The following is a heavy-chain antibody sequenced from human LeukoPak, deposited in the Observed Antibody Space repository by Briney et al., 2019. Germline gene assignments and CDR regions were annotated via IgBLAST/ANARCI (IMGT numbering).Heavy chain of an antibody. Sequence: ASVKVSCKASGYTFTNYAIHWVRQAPGQRLEWMGWINAGNGNTEYSQKFQGRVTITSDTSANTAFMELSSLTSEDTALYCCARESNYYCFDFWGQGTLVTVSS. CDR1: GYTFTNYA. CDR2: INAGNGNT. V-gene: IGHV1-3*01. J-gene: IGHJ4*02. CDR3: ARESNYYCFDF. D-gene: IGHD4/OR15-4a*01.